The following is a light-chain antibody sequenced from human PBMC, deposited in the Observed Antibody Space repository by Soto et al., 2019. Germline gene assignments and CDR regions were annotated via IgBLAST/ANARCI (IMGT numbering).Light chain of an antibody. Sequence: EIVLTQSPGTLSLSPGERATLSCRASQSVSSSYLAWYQQKPGQAPRLLIYGASSRATGIPDRFSGSGSGTDFALTISTLEHKDFAVYYCQEYGSSPYTFDHETKLEIK. J-gene: IGKJ2*01. V-gene: IGKV3-20*01. CDR2: GAS. CDR3: QEYGSSPYT. CDR1: QSVSSSY.